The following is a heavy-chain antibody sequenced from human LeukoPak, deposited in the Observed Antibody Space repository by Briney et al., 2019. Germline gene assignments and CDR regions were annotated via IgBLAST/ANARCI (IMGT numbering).Heavy chain of an antibody. V-gene: IGHV1-18*01. CDR3: ARAWYYYDSSGYTYTDDAFDI. CDR2: ISAYNGNT. CDR1: GYTFTSYG. Sequence: GASVKVSCKASGYTFTSYGISWVRQAPGQGLEWMGWISAYNGNTNYAQKLQGRVTMTTDTSTSTAYMELRSLRSDDTVVYYCARAWYYYDSSGYTYTDDAFDIWGQGTMVTVSS. J-gene: IGHJ3*02. D-gene: IGHD3-22*01.